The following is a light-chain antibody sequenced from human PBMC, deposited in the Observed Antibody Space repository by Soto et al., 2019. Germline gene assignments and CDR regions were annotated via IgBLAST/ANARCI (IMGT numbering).Light chain of an antibody. V-gene: IGKV1-9*01. CDR2: AAT. CDR1: QGVSSS. Sequence: IQLTQSPPALAASVGDRVTITCRASQGVSSSLAWYHQQPGKAPKLLIYAATTLQSGVPSRFSGSGSGTDFTLTINSLQPEDFATYYCQQLHSYPFTFGQGTRREIK. CDR3: QQLHSYPFT. J-gene: IGKJ5*01.